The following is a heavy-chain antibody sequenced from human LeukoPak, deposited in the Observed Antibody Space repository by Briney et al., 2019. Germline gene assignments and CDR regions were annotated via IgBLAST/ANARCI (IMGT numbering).Heavy chain of an antibody. J-gene: IGHJ4*02. CDR2: INEGGSTI. CDR1: GFSFSSYW. V-gene: IGHV3-74*01. Sequence: GGSLRLSCAASGFSFSSYWMHWVRQAPGGGLVWVSRINEGGSTINYADSVKGRFTISRDNAKNTLSLQINSLRAEDTAVYYCARVEVGGDYSKFDYWGQGTLVTVSS. D-gene: IGHD2-21*02. CDR3: ARVEVGGDYSKFDY.